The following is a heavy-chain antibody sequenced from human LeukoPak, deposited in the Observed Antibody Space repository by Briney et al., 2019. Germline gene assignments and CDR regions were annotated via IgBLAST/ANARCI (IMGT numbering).Heavy chain of an antibody. CDR3: ARLGGTTKYGMDV. V-gene: IGHV4-30-2*01. J-gene: IGHJ6*02. D-gene: IGHD4-23*01. Sequence: PSETLSLTCAVSGGSISSGGYSWSWIRQPPGKGLEWIGYIYHSGSTYYNPSLKSRVTISVDRSKNQFSLKLSSVTAADTAVYYCARLGGTTKYGMDVWGQGTTVTVSS. CDR2: IYHSGST. CDR1: GGSISSGGYS.